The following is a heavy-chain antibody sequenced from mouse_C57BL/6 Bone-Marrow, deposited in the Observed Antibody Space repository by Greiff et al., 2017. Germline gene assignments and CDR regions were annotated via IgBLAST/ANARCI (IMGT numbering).Heavy chain of an antibody. D-gene: IGHD2-12*01. V-gene: IGHV5-9*01. CDR3: ARHGRSYCDY. CDR2: ISGGGGNT. J-gene: IGHJ2*01. Sequence: EVKLMESGGGLVKPGGSLKLSCAASGFTFSSYTMSWVRQTPEKRLEWVATISGGGGNTYYPDSVKGRFTISRDNAKNTLYLQMSSLRSADTALYYCARHGRSYCDYWGQGTTLTVSS. CDR1: GFTFSSYT.